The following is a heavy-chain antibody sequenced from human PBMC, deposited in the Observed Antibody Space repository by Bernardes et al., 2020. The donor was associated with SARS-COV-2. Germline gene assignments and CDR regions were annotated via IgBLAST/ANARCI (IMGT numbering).Heavy chain of an antibody. Sequence: SLRLSCAASGFTFSSYGMHWVRQAPGKGLEWVAVISYDGSNKYYADSVKGRFTISRDNSKNTLYLQMNSLRAEDTAVYYCAKDNSLNYYDSSGINWFDPWGQGTLVTVSS. D-gene: IGHD3-22*01. CDR2: ISYDGSNK. V-gene: IGHV3-30*18. CDR1: GFTFSSYG. J-gene: IGHJ5*02. CDR3: AKDNSLNYYDSSGINWFDP.